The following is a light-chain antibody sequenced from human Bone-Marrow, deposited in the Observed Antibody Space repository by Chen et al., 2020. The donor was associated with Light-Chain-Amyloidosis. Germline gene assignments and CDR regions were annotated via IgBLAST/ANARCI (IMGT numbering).Light chain of an antibody. J-gene: IGKJ4*01. CDR2: DAS. V-gene: IGKV3-11*01. CDR3: QQRYNWPPVT. Sequence: IVLTQSPATVSSSPGDKATLSCRASQSVTSYLAWYQQRPCQAPRLLIYDASKKANGIPARFSGSGFGTDFTLTISSLEPEDFAVYYCQQRYNWPPVTFGGGTKVEIK. CDR1: QSVTSY.